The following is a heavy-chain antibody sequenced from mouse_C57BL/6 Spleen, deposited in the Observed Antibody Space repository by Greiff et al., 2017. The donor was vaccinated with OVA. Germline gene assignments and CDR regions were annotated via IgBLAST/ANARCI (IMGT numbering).Heavy chain of an antibody. CDR1: GFTFTDYY. Sequence: EVQVVESGGGLVQPGGSLSLSCAASGFTFTDYYMSWVRQPPGKALEWLGFIRNKANGYTTEYSASVKGRFTISRDNSQSILYLQMNALRAEDSATYYCARYSGAFDVWGTGTTVTVSS. CDR2: IRNKANGYTT. D-gene: IGHD4-1*01. J-gene: IGHJ1*03. V-gene: IGHV7-3*01. CDR3: ARYSGAFDV.